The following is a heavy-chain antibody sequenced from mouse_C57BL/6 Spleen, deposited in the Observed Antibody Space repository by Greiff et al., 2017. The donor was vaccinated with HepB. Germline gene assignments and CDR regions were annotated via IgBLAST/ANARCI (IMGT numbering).Heavy chain of an antibody. Sequence: QVQLQQSGAELVRPGSSVKLSCKASGYTFTSYWMDWVKQRPGQGLEWIGNIYPSDSETHYNQKFKDKATLTVDKSSSTAYMQLSSLTSEDSAVYYCARGAYGNYPYYAMDYWGQGTSVTVSS. CDR3: ARGAYGNYPYYAMDY. J-gene: IGHJ4*01. CDR1: GYTFTSYW. CDR2: IYPSDSET. V-gene: IGHV1-61*01. D-gene: IGHD2-1*01.